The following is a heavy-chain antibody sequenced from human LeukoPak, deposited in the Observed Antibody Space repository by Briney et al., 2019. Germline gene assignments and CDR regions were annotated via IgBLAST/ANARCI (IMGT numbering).Heavy chain of an antibody. CDR1: GLTFSSYT. D-gene: IGHD4-11*01. J-gene: IGHJ4*02. Sequence: GGSLRLSCAASGLTFSSYTMSWVRQAPGKGLEWVSAISGSGGNTYYADSVKGRFTISRDNSKNTLYLQMNSLRAEDTAVYHCARADYTGYYFDFWGQGTLVTVSS. V-gene: IGHV3-23*01. CDR3: ARADYTGYYFDF. CDR2: ISGSGGNT.